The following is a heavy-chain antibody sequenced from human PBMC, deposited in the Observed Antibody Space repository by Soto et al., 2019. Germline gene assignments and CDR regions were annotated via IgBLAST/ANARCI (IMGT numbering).Heavy chain of an antibody. CDR1: GGSSSSTTYY. Sequence: PSETLSLTCTVSGGSSSSTTYYWGWIRQSPGKGLEWIGNIYSGGNTYYNPSLKSRVTISVDTSKSHLSLQLISVTAADTAVYYCAGQRYESRGYCYAYWGQGTLVTVSS. V-gene: IGHV4-39*01. CDR2: IYSGGNT. CDR3: AGQRYESRGYCYAY. D-gene: IGHD3-22*01. J-gene: IGHJ4*02.